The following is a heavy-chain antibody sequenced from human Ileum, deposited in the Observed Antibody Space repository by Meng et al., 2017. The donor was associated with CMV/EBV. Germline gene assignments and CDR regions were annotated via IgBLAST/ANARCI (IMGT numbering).Heavy chain of an antibody. Sequence: GGSLRLSCATSGFDFSNTGMHWVRQAPGKGLVWVAFIRFDGTDKNYAESVKGRFTISRDNSKNTLYLQTNSLRAEDTAVNYCARDRSGWGQGTLVTVSS. V-gene: IGHV3-30*02. CDR1: GFDFSNTG. CDR3: ARDRSG. CDR2: IRFDGTDK. D-gene: IGHD1-26*01. J-gene: IGHJ4*02.